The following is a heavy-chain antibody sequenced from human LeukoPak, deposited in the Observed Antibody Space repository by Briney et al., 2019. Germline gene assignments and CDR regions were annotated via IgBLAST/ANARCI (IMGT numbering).Heavy chain of an antibody. J-gene: IGHJ5*02. D-gene: IGHD3-10*01. V-gene: IGHV4-30-2*01. Sequence: SETLSLTCAVSGGSISSGGYSWSWIRQPPGKGLEWIGYIYHSGSTYYNPSLKSRVTISVDRSKNQFSLKLSSVTAADTAVYCCAREKGTITMVRGNWFDPWGQGTLVTVSS. CDR2: IYHSGST. CDR3: AREKGTITMVRGNWFDP. CDR1: GGSISSGGYS.